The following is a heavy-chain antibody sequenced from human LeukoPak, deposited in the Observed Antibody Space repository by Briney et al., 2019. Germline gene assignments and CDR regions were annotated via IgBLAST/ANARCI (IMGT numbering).Heavy chain of an antibody. Sequence: PGGSLRLSCAASGFTFGSYFLTWVRQAPGKGLEWVSYISSSGSTIYYADSVKGRFTISRDNARNSLYLQMNSLRAEDTAVYYCAELGITMIGGVWGKGTTVTISS. V-gene: IGHV3-48*03. CDR3: AELGITMIGGV. D-gene: IGHD3-10*02. J-gene: IGHJ6*04. CDR2: ISSSGSTI. CDR1: GFTFGSYF.